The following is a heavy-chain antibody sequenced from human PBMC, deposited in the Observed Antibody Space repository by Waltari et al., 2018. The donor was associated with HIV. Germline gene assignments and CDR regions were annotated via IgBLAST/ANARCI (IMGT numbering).Heavy chain of an antibody. V-gene: IGHV3-33*01. CDR3: ARTPYDTSGYCFDY. CDR1: GFTFSSYG. Sequence: QVQLEESGGGVVQPGRSLRLSCAASGFTFSSYGMHWVRQAPGKGLEWLAVVWYDGKNKYDADSVKGRFTVSRDNSKNTLFLQMNSLRVDDTAVYYCARTPYDTSGYCFDYWGQGTLVTVSS. CDR2: VWYDGKNK. J-gene: IGHJ4*02. D-gene: IGHD3-22*01.